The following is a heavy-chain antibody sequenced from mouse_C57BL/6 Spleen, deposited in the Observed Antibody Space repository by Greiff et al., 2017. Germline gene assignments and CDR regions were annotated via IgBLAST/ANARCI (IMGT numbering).Heavy chain of an antibody. CDR1: GYTFTSYT. V-gene: IGHV1-4*01. Sequence: VKLMESGAELARPGASVKMSCKASGYTFTSYTMHWVKQRPGQGLEWIGYINPSSGYTKYNQKFKDKATLTADKSSSTAYMQLSSLTSEDSAVYYCARDRDGYFDYWGQGTTLTVSA. CDR3: ARDRDGYFDY. D-gene: IGHD2-3*01. CDR2: INPSSGYT. J-gene: IGHJ2*01.